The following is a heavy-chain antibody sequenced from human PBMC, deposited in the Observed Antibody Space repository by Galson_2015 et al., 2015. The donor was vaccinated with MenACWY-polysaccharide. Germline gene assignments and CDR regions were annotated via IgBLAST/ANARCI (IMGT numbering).Heavy chain of an antibody. CDR3: VKGLTSIPGIAAGGFDS. CDR2: ISWKSITM. CDR1: GFRFEDYA. Sequence: SLRLSCAASGFRFEDYAMHWVRQAPGKGLEWVTGISWKSITMGQADAVKGRSTISRDNAKISIYLQMNSLEPEDTAVYYCVKGLTSIPGIAAGGFDSWGQGTLVTVSS. J-gene: IGHJ4*02. V-gene: IGHV3-9*01. D-gene: IGHD6-13*01.